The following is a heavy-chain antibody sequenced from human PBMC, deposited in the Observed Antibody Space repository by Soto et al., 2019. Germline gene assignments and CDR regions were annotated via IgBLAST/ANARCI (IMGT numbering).Heavy chain of an antibody. CDR2: LYYSGST. J-gene: IGHJ4*02. Sequence: PSETLSLTCTVSGGSISSYYWSWIRQPPGKGLEYIGYLYYSGSTNYNPSPKSRVTISVDTPKNQFSLKLTSVTAADTAIYYCARGQAFWTGYYRMPYYFDYWGQGTLVTVSS. CDR1: GGSISSYY. CDR3: ARGQAFWTGYYRMPYYFDY. D-gene: IGHD3-3*01. V-gene: IGHV4-59*01.